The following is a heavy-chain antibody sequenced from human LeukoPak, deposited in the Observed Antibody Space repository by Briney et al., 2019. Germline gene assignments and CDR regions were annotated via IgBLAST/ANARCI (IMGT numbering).Heavy chain of an antibody. CDR2: INPNSGGT. V-gene: IGHV1-2*02. D-gene: IGHD5-24*01. CDR3: ARDNSVRDAAWWFNP. Sequence: VGSVKVSCKASGYTFTGYYMHWVRQAPGQGLEWMGWINPNSGGTNYAQKFQGRVTLTRDMSTSTDYLELSSLRSEDTAVYYCARDNSVRDAAWWFNPWGQGTLVTVSS. J-gene: IGHJ5*02. CDR1: GYTFTGYY.